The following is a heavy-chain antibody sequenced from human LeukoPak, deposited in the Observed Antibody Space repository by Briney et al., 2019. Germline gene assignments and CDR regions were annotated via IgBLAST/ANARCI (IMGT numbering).Heavy chain of an antibody. CDR3: AKDREELLWFGELNRVDP. J-gene: IGHJ5*02. CDR2: ISGSGGST. CDR1: GFTFSSYA. V-gene: IGHV3-23*01. Sequence: GGSLRLSCAASGFTFSSYAMSWVRQAPGKGLEWVSAISGSGGSTYYADSVKGRFTISRDNSKNTLYLQMNSLRAEDTAVYYCAKDREELLWFGELNRVDPWGQGTLVTVSS. D-gene: IGHD3-10*01.